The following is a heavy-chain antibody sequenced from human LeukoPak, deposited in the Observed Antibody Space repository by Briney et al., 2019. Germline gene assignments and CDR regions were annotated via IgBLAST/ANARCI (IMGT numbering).Heavy chain of an antibody. V-gene: IGHV4-39*01. CDR1: GGSISGSSYY. CDR2: IYYSGST. D-gene: IGHD1-7*01. Sequence: PSETLSLTCTVSGGSISGSSYYWGWIRQPPGKGLEWIGSIYYSGSTYYNPSLKSRVTISVDTSKNQFSLKLSSVTAADTAVYYCASNWNYGDYWGQGTLVTVSS. J-gene: IGHJ4*02. CDR3: ASNWNYGDY.